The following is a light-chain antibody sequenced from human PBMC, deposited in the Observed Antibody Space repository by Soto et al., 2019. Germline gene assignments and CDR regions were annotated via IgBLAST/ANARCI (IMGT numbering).Light chain of an antibody. V-gene: IGKV1-39*01. CDR1: QSISSY. CDR3: QQSYSTPLT. CDR2: GAS. Sequence: DIQLTQSPSSLSASVGDRVTITCRASQSISSYLNWYQQKPGEAPKLLIYGASSLQSGVPSRFSGSGSGTDFTLTISSLQPEDFATYYCQQSYSTPLTFGGGTKVDIK. J-gene: IGKJ4*01.